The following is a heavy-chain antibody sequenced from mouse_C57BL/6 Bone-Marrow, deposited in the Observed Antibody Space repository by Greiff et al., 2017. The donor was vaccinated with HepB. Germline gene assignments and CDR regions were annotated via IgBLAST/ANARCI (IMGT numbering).Heavy chain of an antibody. D-gene: IGHD1-1*01. CDR1: GFNIKDDY. V-gene: IGHV14-4*01. J-gene: IGHJ2*01. CDR3: TYYYGSSLYFDY. Sequence: EVMLVESGAELVRPGASVKLSCTASGFNIKDDYMHWVKQRPEQGLEWIGWIDPENGDTEYASKFQGKATITADTSSNTAYLQLSSLTSEDTAVYYCTYYYGSSLYFDYWGQGTTLTVSS. CDR2: IDPENGDT.